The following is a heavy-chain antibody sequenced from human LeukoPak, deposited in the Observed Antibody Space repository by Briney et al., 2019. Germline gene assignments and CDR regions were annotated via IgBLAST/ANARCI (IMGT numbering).Heavy chain of an antibody. CDR2: ISWNSGSI. CDR3: AKAYSGSYGTFDY. Sequence: GRSLRLSCAASGFTFDHYAMHWVRQAPGKGLEWVSGISWNSGSIGYADSVKGRFTISRDNAKNSLYLQMNSLRAEDTALYYCAKAYSGSYGTFDYWGQGTLVTVSS. CDR1: GFTFDHYA. V-gene: IGHV3-9*01. D-gene: IGHD1-26*01. J-gene: IGHJ4*02.